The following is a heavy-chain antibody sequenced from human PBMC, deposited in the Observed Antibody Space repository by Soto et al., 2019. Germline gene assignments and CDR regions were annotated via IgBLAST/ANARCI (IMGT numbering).Heavy chain of an antibody. J-gene: IGHJ4*02. CDR1: GFTFSDYW. CDR2: IKFDGSEK. CDR3: VKDGGYCSSTTCYSPRNHYFDS. D-gene: IGHD2-2*01. Sequence: PGGSLRLSCAASGFTFSDYWMSWVRQAPGEGPEWVANIKFDGSEKQYVDSVKGRFSISRDNSRNSLFLQMNSLRAGHTAVYYCVKDGGYCSSTTCYSPRNHYFDSWGQGTLVTVSS. V-gene: IGHV3-7*03.